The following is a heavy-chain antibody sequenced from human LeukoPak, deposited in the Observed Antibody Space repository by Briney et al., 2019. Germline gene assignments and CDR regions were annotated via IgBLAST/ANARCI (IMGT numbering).Heavy chain of an antibody. Sequence: GGSLRLSCAASGFTFSSYTMSRVRQGPGKGLEWVSSISGSSDITYYADSVKGRFTISRDNSKNTLYLQMDSLRAEDTAVYYCAKGELGYCSSASCYLVYWGQGTLVAVSS. CDR1: GFTFSSYT. J-gene: IGHJ4*02. CDR3: AKGELGYCSSASCYLVY. CDR2: ISGSSDIT. D-gene: IGHD2-2*01. V-gene: IGHV3-23*01.